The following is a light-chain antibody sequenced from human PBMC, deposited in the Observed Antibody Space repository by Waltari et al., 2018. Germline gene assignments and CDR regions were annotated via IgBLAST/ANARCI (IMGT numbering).Light chain of an antibody. J-gene: IGLJ3*02. Sequence: QSALTQPRSVSGSPGQSVPISCTGTSSDGGGYNYVSWYQQHPGKAPKLMIYDVRKRPSGVPDRFSGSKSGNTASLTISGLQAEDEADYYCCSYAGSYTWVFGGGTKLTVL. CDR2: DVR. V-gene: IGLV2-11*01. CDR3: CSYAGSYTWV. CDR1: SSDGGGYNY.